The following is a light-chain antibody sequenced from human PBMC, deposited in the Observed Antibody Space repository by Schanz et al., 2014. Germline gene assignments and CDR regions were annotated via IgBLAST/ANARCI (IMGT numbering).Light chain of an antibody. Sequence: DIQMTQSPSTLSASVGDRVTITCRASQSISSWLAWYQQKPGKAPKLLIHQASSLESGVPSRFSGSGSGTEFTLTISGLQPDDFATYYCQKYNSAPWTFGQGTKVEIK. J-gene: IGKJ1*01. CDR1: QSISSW. CDR2: QAS. V-gene: IGKV1-5*03. CDR3: QKYNSAPWT.